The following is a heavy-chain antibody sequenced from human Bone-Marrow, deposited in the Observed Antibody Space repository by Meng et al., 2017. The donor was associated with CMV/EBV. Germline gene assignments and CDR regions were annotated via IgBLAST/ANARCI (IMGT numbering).Heavy chain of an antibody. D-gene: IGHD4-11*01. CDR2: VNWNGGST. CDR1: GVTFDEYG. CDR3: VRGGTITTGHWFDP. J-gene: IGHJ5*02. Sequence: SGVTFDEYGMSWVRQVPGKGLEWGSGVNWNGGSTDYADSVKGRFTISRDNAKNSLYLQMHSLRAEDTALYYCVRGGTITTGHWFDPWGQGTLVTVSS. V-gene: IGHV3-20*03.